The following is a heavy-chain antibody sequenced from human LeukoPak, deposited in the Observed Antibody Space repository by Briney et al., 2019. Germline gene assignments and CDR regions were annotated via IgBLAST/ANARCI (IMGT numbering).Heavy chain of an antibody. D-gene: IGHD2-2*01. CDR2: KSSDGSNT. J-gene: IGHJ4*02. V-gene: IGHV3-74*01. CDR3: ARDVSSTSCPDY. Sequence: GGSLRLSCAASGFDLSAYWMHWVRQVPGKGLVWVSRKSSDGSNTNYADSVKGRFTISRDNAKNTLYLQMNSLRAEDTAVYYCARDVSSTSCPDYWGQGTLVTVSS. CDR1: GFDLSAYW.